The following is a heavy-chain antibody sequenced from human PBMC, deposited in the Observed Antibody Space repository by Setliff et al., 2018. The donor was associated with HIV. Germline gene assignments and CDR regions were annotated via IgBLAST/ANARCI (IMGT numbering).Heavy chain of an antibody. CDR1: GDSISSSGHY. J-gene: IGHJ5*01. CDR3: ARDPRTDSSYAWFDS. D-gene: IGHD6-6*01. Sequence: SETLSLTCTVSGDSISSSGHYWGWIRQHPGKGLEWIGYIYYSGSTYYNPSLKSRVTISVDTSKNQFSLKLSSVTAEDTALYFCARDPRTDSSYAWFDSWGQGTLVTVSS. V-gene: IGHV4-31*02. CDR2: IYYSGST.